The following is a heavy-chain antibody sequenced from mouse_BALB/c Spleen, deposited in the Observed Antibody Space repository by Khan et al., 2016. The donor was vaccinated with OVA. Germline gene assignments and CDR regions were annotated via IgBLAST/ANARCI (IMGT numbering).Heavy chain of an antibody. J-gene: IGHJ4*01. CDR2: INYSGST. Sequence: EVQLVESGPGLVNPSQSLSLTCTVTGYSITSDYAWNWIRQFPGNKLEWMGYINYSGSTNYNPALKSRISITRDTSKNQFFLQLNSVTTDDTATYYCARDGSRYNYAMDYWGQGTSVTVSS. CDR3: ARDGSRYNYAMDY. CDR1: GYSITSDYA. V-gene: IGHV3-2*02. D-gene: IGHD2-3*01.